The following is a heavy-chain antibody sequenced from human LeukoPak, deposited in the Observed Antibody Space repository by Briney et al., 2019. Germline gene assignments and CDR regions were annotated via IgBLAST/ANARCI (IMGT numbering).Heavy chain of an antibody. CDR2: IYYSESA. CDR1: GGSISSYY. CDR3: ARSGTWYVFDY. J-gene: IGHJ4*02. V-gene: IGHV4-59*01. Sequence: SETLSLTCTVSGGSISSYYWSWIRQPPGKGLEWIGHIYYSESANYNPSLKSRVTISLDTSKNQFSLKLSSVTAADTAMYYCARSGTWYVFDYWGQGTLVTVSS. D-gene: IGHD6-13*01.